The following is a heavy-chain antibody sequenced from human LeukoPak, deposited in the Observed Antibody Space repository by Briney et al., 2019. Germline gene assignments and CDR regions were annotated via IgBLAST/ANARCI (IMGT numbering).Heavy chain of an antibody. CDR3: ARGGVYDSSAYLFDS. CDR2: INHSGST. V-gene: IGHV4-34*01. D-gene: IGHD3-22*01. CDR1: GGSISSYY. Sequence: SETLSLTCTVSGGSISSYYWSWIRQPPGKGLEWIGEINHSGSTNYNPSLKSRVAISVDTSKNLFSLKLSSVTAADTAVYYCARGGVYDSSAYLFDSWGQGTLVTVSS. J-gene: IGHJ4*02.